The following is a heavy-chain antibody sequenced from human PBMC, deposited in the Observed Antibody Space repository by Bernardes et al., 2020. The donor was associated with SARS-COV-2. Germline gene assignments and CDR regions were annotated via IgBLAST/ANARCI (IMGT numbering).Heavy chain of an antibody. Sequence: SETLSLTCAIYGGSFSGYYWSWIRQPPGKGLEWIGEINHSGSTNYNPSLKSRVTISVDTSKNQFSLKLNSVTAADTAVYYCARGRAAVLTHFKMLFAIWHCALGGRSSVVTVYS. CDR3: ARGRAAVLTHFKMLFAIWHCAL. CDR1: GGSFSGYY. J-gene: IGHJ2*01. D-gene: IGHD7-27*01. V-gene: IGHV4-34*01. CDR2: INHSGST.